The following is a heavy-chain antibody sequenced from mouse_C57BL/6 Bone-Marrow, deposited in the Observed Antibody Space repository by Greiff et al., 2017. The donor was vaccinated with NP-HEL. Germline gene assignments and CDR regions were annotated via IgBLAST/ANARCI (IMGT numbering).Heavy chain of an antibody. V-gene: IGHV1-69*01. CDR3: ASGYYSNYEGYFDY. CDR2: IDPSDSYT. CDR1: GYTFTSYW. J-gene: IGHJ2*01. D-gene: IGHD2-5*01. Sequence: QVQLQQPGAELVMPGASVKLSCKASGYTFTSYWMHWVKQRPGQGLEWIGEIDPSDSYTNYNQKFKGKSTLTVDKSSSTAYMQLSSLTSEGSAVYYCASGYYSNYEGYFDYWGQGTTLTVSS.